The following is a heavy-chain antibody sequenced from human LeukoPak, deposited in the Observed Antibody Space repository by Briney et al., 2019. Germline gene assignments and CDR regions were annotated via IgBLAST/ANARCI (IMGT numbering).Heavy chain of an antibody. V-gene: IGHV3-7*01. CDR2: IKQDGSEK. Sequence: GGSLRLSCAASGFTFSSYWMSWVRQAPVKGLEWVANIKQDGSEKYYVDSVKGRFTISRDNAKNSLYLQMNSLRAEDTAVYYCARDGVSGGYEFDYWGQGTLVTVSS. J-gene: IGHJ4*02. D-gene: IGHD3-3*01. CDR1: GFTFSSYW. CDR3: ARDGVSGGYEFDY.